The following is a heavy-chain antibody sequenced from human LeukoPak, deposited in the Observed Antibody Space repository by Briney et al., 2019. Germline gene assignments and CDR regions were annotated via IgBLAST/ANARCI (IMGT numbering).Heavy chain of an antibody. CDR1: GGSISSYY. CDR2: IYYSGST. Sequence: SETLSLTCTVSGGSISSYYWSWLRQPPGKGLEWIGYIYYSGSTNYNPSLKSRVTISLDTSKNQFSLKLSSVTAADTAVYYCARAGSGWIDYWGQGTLVTVSS. J-gene: IGHJ4*02. D-gene: IGHD6-19*01. CDR3: ARAGSGWIDY. V-gene: IGHV4-59*01.